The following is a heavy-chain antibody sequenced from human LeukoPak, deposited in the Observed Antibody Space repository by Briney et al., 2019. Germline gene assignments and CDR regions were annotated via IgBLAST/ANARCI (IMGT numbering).Heavy chain of an antibody. CDR1: GFTFSSYA. V-gene: IGHV3-23*01. J-gene: IGHJ4*02. Sequence: GGSLRLSCAASGFTFSSYAMSWVRQAPGKGLEWVSAISGSGGSTYYADSVKGRFTISRGNSKSTLYLQMNSLRAEDTAVYYCTRFGELSPLDYWGQGTLVTVSS. D-gene: IGHD3-10*01. CDR3: TRFGELSPLDY. CDR2: ISGSGGST.